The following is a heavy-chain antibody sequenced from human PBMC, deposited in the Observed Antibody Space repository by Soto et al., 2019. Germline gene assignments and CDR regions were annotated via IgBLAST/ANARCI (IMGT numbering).Heavy chain of an antibody. CDR1: GYTFTGYY. D-gene: IGHD6-19*01. V-gene: IGHV1-2*02. CDR2: INPNSGGT. J-gene: IGHJ5*02. Sequence: ASVKVSCKASGYTFTGYYMHWARQAPGQGLEWMGWINPNSGGTNYAQKFQGRVTMTRDTSISTAYMELSRLRSDDTAVYYCARERAGGSGWPSGWFDPWGQGTLVTVSS. CDR3: ARERAGGSGWPSGWFDP.